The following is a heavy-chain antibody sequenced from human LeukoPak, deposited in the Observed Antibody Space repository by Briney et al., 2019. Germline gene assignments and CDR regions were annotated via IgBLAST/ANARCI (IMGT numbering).Heavy chain of an antibody. D-gene: IGHD6-13*01. CDR1: GGSISSYY. V-gene: IGHV4-4*07. CDR3: ARVKGSGSSWSDAFDI. Sequence: SETLSLTCTASGGSISSYYWSWIRQPAGKGLEWIGSIYTSGSTTYNPSPKSRVTMSVDTSKNQFSLKLSSVTAADTAVYYCARVKGSGSSWSDAFDIWGQGTMVTVSS. CDR2: IYTSGST. J-gene: IGHJ3*02.